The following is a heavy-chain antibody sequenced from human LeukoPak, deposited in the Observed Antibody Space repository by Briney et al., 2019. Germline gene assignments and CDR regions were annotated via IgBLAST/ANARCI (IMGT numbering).Heavy chain of an antibody. D-gene: IGHD6-19*01. CDR2: ISGSGDPT. Sequence: PGGSLRLSCAASGFTFNSYAMSWVRQAPGRGLEWVSGISGSGDPTNYADSVKGRFTVSRDNYKKTLFLQMNSLRAEDTALYYCVKVVGGSGWLFDSWGQGTLVTVSS. V-gene: IGHV3-23*01. CDR3: VKVVGGSGWLFDS. CDR1: GFTFNSYA. J-gene: IGHJ4*02.